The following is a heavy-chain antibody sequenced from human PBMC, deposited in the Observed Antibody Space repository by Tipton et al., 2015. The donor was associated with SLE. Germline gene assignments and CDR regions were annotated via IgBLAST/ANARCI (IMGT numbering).Heavy chain of an antibody. CDR2: FYGGST. CDR3: ARDGEMTTMEV. CDR1: GGSINSRY. J-gene: IGHJ6*02. D-gene: IGHD5-24*01. Sequence: TLSLTCTVSGGSINSRYWSWIRQPPGKGLEWIGYFYGGSTSYNPSLRGRVTISGDTSKNQFSLTLNSVTAADTAVYYCARDGEMTTMEVWGQGTTVTVSS. V-gene: IGHV4-4*08.